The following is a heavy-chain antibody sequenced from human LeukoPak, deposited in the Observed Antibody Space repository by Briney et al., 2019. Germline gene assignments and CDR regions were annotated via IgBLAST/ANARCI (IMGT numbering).Heavy chain of an antibody. V-gene: IGHV4-31*03. CDR3: ARVRGLVLRYFDSSLEYYFDY. CDR1: GGSISSGGYY. J-gene: IGHJ4*02. Sequence: SETLSLTCTVSGGSISSGGYYWSWIRQHPGKGLEWIGYIYYSGSTYYNPSLKSRVTISVDTSKNQFSLKLSSVTAADTAVYYCARVRGLVLRYFDSSLEYYFDYWGQGTLVTVSS. D-gene: IGHD3-9*01. CDR2: IYYSGST.